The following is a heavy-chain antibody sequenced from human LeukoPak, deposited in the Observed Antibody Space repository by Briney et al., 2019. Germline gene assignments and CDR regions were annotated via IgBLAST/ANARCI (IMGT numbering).Heavy chain of an antibody. J-gene: IGHJ4*02. CDR2: IYYSGST. D-gene: IGHD5-18*01. CDR1: GGSISSYY. V-gene: IGHV4-59*01. CDR3: ARGNSYGTGGFGEIDY. Sequence: SETLSLTCTVSGGSISSYYWSWIRQPPGKGLEWIGYIYYSGSTNYNPSLKSRVTISVDTSKSQFSLKLSSVTAADTAVYYCARGNSYGTGGFGEIDYWGQGTLVTVSS.